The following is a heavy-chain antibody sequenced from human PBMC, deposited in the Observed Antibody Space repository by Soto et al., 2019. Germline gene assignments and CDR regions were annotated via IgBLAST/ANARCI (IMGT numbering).Heavy chain of an antibody. CDR2: ISESGGST. CDR3: SKNMVELGFDY. CDR1: GFSFSTYA. J-gene: IGHJ4*02. D-gene: IGHD1-7*01. Sequence: EVQLLESGGGSVQPGGSLRLSCVASGFSFSTYAMSWVRQAPGKGLEWVSGISESGGSTDYADSVKGRFTISRDNSKNTLYLQMNSLRVEDTAVYYCSKNMVELGFDYWGQGTLATVSS. V-gene: IGHV3-23*01.